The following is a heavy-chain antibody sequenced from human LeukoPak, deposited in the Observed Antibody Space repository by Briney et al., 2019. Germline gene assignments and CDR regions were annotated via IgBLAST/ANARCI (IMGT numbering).Heavy chain of an antibody. Sequence: SVKVSCKASGYTFTGYYMHWVRQAPGQGLEWMGWINPNSGGTNYAQKFQGRVTMTRDTSISTAYMELSRLRSDDTAVYYCARGSVELSAAGTLVYFDYWGQGTLVTVSS. J-gene: IGHJ4*02. CDR1: GYTFTGYY. CDR3: ARGSVELSAAGTLVYFDY. CDR2: INPNSGGT. V-gene: IGHV1-2*02. D-gene: IGHD6-13*01.